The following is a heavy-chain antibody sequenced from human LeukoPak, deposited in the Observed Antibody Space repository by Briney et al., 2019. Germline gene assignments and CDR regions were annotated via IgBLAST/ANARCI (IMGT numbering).Heavy chain of an antibody. CDR1: GFTFSDYY. V-gene: IGHV3-11*04. Sequence: PGGSLRLSCAASGFTFSDYYMSWIRQAPGKGLEGVSYISSSGSTIYYADSVKGRFTISRDNAKNSLYLQMNSLRAEDTAVYYCARSQIHHPVLFDYWGQGTLVTVSS. D-gene: IGHD1-14*01. CDR3: ARSQIHHPVLFDY. CDR2: ISSSGSTI. J-gene: IGHJ4*02.